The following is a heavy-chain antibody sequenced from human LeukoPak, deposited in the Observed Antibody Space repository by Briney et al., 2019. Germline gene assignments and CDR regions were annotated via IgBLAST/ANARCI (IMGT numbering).Heavy chain of an antibody. Sequence: ASVTVSCKASGYTFTSYAMHWVRQAPGQRLEWMGWINAGNGNTKYSQKFQGRVTITRDTSASTAYMELSSLRSEDTAVYYCARGPSSRSGGYAYYYYGMDVWGQGTTVTVSS. J-gene: IGHJ6*02. D-gene: IGHD5-12*01. CDR2: INAGNGNT. CDR3: ARGPSSRSGGYAYYYYGMDV. CDR1: GYTFTSYA. V-gene: IGHV1-3*01.